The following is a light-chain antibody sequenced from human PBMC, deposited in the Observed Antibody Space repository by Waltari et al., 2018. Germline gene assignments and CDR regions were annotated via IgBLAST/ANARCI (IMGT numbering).Light chain of an antibody. V-gene: IGKV1-8*01. CDR2: AAS. CDR1: QGISSY. CDR3: QQYYSYPRT. J-gene: IGKJ1*01. Sequence: AIRVTQSPSSLSASTGDRVPITCRASQGISSYLAWYQQKPGKAPKLLIYAASTLQSGVTSRGSGSGSGTDFTLTISCLQSDDFATYYCQQYYSYPRTFGQGTKVEIK.